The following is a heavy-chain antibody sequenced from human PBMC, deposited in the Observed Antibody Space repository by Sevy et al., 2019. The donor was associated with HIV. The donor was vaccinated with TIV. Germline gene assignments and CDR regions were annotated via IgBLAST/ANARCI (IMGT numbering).Heavy chain of an antibody. J-gene: IGHJ6*02. V-gene: IGHV3-48*03. CDR1: GFTFSSYE. Sequence: GSLRLSCAASGFTFSSYEMNWVRQAPGKGLEWVSYISSSGSTIYYADSVKGRFTISRDNAKNSLYLQMNSLRAEDTAVYYCARQNDYSIFYYYGMDVWGQGTTVTVSS. CDR2: ISSSGSTI. D-gene: IGHD4-4*01. CDR3: ARQNDYSIFYYYGMDV.